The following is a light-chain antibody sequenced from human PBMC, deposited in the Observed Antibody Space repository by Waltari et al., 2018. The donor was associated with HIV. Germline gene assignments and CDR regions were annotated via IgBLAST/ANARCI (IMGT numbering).Light chain of an antibody. Sequence: DIVMTQSPDSLAVSLGERATINCKSSQSILYSSNNKNYLAWYQQKPGQPPKLLIYWASTRESGVPDRFSGSGSGTDFTLSISSLQAEDVAVYYCQQYYSNSYTFDQGTKLEIK. J-gene: IGKJ2*01. CDR1: QSILYSSNNKNY. V-gene: IGKV4-1*01. CDR3: QQYYSNSYT. CDR2: WAS.